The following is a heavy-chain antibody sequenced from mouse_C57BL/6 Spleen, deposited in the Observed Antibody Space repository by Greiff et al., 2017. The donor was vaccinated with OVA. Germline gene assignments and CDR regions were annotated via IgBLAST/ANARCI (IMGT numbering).Heavy chain of an antibody. V-gene: IGHV1-52*01. CDR1: GYTFTSYW. CDR2: IDPSDSET. Sequence: QVQLQQSGAELVRPGSSVKLSCKASGYTFTSYWMHWVKQRPIQGLEWIGNIDPSDSETHYNQKFKDKATLTVDKSSSTAYMQLSSLTSEDSAVYYCARSPLYYYGSSLDYWGQGTTLTVSS. J-gene: IGHJ2*01. D-gene: IGHD1-1*01. CDR3: ARSPLYYYGSSLDY.